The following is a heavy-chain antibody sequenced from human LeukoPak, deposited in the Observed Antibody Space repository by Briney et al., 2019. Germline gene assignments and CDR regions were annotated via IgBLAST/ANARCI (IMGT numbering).Heavy chain of an antibody. Sequence: SVKVSCKASGGTFSSYAISWVRQAPGQGLEWMGGIIPILGTANYAQKFQGRVTITTDESTSTAYMELSSLRSEDTAVYYCARTLTPPESYYYYYMDVWGKGTTVTVSS. CDR1: GGTFSSYA. CDR2: IIPILGTA. J-gene: IGHJ6*03. V-gene: IGHV1-69*05. CDR3: ARTLTPPESYYYYYMDV.